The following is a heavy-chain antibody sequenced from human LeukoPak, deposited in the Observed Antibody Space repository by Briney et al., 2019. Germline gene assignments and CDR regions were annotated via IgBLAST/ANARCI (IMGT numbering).Heavy chain of an antibody. V-gene: IGHV3-21*01. CDR1: GFTFSSYS. Sequence: GGSLRLSSAASGFTFSSYSMNWVRQAPGKGLEWVSSISSSSSSYIYYADSVKGRFTISRDNAKNSLYLQMSSVRAEDTAVYYCARDISPPPYFDYWGQGTLVTVSS. J-gene: IGHJ4*02. CDR2: ISSSSSSYI. CDR3: ARDISPPPYFDY.